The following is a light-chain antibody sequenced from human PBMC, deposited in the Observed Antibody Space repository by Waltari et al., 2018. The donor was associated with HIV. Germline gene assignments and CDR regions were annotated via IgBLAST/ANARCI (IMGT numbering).Light chain of an antibody. CDR3: QQYGSSPPYS. CDR1: QSVFYSSTNNNY. Sequence: DIVMTQSPDSLAMSLGERATINCKSSQSVFYSSTNNNYLAWYQQKPGQPPKLLIYWASTRESGVPDRFSGSGSGTDFTLTISRLEPEDFAVYYCQQYGSSPPYSFGQGTKLEIK. J-gene: IGKJ2*03. CDR2: WAS. V-gene: IGKV4-1*01.